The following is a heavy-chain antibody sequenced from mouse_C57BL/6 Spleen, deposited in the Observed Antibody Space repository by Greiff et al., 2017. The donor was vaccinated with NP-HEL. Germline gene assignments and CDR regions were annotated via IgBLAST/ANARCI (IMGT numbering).Heavy chain of an antibody. V-gene: IGHV7-3*01. CDR2: IRNKANGYTT. CDR3: ARSPSYYYGSSYYWYFDV. Sequence: EVQGVESGGGLVQPGGSLSLSCAASGFTFTDYYMSWVRQPPGKALEWLGFIRNKANGYTTEYSASVKGRFTISRDNSQSILYLQMNALRAEDSATYYCARSPSYYYGSSYYWYFDVWGTGTTVTVSS. CDR1: GFTFTDYY. J-gene: IGHJ1*03. D-gene: IGHD1-1*01.